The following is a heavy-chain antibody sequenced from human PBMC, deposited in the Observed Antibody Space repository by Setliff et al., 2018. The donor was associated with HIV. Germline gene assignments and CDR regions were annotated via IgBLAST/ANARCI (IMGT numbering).Heavy chain of an antibody. J-gene: IGHJ4*02. D-gene: IGHD2-15*01. CDR1: GSSFSTYW. Sequence: GESLKISCKTSGSSFSTYWVGWVCQMPGKGLEWLGILYFGDSDPKYNPSFEGQVTISADKSIKTAFLQWRSLKTSDTAIYYCARGRGGYFGGGRYYNLPYFDSWGQGTLVTVSS. CDR2: LYFGDSDP. V-gene: IGHV5-51*01. CDR3: ARGRGGYFGGGRYYNLPYFDS.